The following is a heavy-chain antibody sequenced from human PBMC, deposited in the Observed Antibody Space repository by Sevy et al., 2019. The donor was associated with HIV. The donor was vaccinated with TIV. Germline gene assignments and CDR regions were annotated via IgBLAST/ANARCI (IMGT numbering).Heavy chain of an antibody. D-gene: IGHD2-15*01. CDR1: GFTFSSYA. CDR2: ISYDGSNK. CDR3: ARDLSCSGGSCYYGGGY. J-gene: IGHJ4*02. V-gene: IGHV3-30-3*01. Sequence: GGSLRLSCAASGFTFSSYAMHWVRQAPGKGLEWVAVISYDGSNKYYAHSVKGRFTISRDNSKNTLYLQMNSLRAEDTAVYYCARDLSCSGGSCYYGGGYWGQGTLVTVSS.